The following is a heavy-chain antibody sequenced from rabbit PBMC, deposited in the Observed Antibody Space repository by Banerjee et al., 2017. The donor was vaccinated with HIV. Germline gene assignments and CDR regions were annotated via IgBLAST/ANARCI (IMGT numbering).Heavy chain of an antibody. CDR3: ARGGGAPGDGLSL. J-gene: IGHJ6*01. CDR2: IWTSSDST. CDR1: GFSFSSSYY. D-gene: IGHD2-1*01. Sequence: QEQLEESGGDLVQPEGSLTLTCTTSGFSFSSSYYMCWVRQAPGKGLELIACIWTSSDSTYYASWAKGRFTISKTSSTTVTLQMTSLTAADTATYFCARGGGAPGDGLSLWGQGTLVTVS. V-gene: IGHV1S45*01.